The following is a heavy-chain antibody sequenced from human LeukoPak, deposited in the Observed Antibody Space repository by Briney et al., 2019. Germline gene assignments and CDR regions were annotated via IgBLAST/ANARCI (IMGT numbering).Heavy chain of an antibody. CDR1: GGTFSSYA. CDR3: ARDMTYYYGSGSPKDI. V-gene: IGHV1-69*04. Sequence: PVKVSCKASGGTFSSYAISWVRQAPGQGLEWMGRIIPILGIANYAQKFQGRVTITADKSTSTAYMELSSLRSEDTAVYYCARDMTYYYGSGSPKDIWGQGTMVTVSS. J-gene: IGHJ3*02. D-gene: IGHD3-10*01. CDR2: IIPILGIA.